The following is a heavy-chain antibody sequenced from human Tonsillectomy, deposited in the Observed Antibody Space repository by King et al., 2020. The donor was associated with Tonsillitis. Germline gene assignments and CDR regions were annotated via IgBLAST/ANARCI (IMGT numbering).Heavy chain of an antibody. CDR2: IYYSGST. CDR1: GGSISSGGYY. Sequence: QLQESGPGLVKPSQTLSLTCTVSGGSISSGGYYWSWIRQHPGKGLEWIGYIYYSGSTYYNPSLKSRVTISVDTSKNQFSLKLSSVTAADTAVYYCARTFGRANYYYYYGMDVWGHGTTVTVSS. CDR3: ARTFGRANYYYYYGMDV. J-gene: IGHJ6*02. D-gene: IGHD3-3*01. V-gene: IGHV4-31*03.